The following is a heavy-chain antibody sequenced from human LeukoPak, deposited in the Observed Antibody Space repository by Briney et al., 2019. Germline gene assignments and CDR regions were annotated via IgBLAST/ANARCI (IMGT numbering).Heavy chain of an antibody. Sequence: GGSLQISFKGSGYSFTSYWNGWVRQMPGKGLEGMGIIYPGDSDTRYSPSFQGQVTISADKSISTAYLQWSSLKASDTAMYYCARTGDSSGYYSSAFDIWGQGTMVTVSS. CDR3: ARTGDSSGYYSSAFDI. CDR2: IYPGDSDT. J-gene: IGHJ3*02. V-gene: IGHV5-51*01. D-gene: IGHD3-22*01. CDR1: GYSFTSYW.